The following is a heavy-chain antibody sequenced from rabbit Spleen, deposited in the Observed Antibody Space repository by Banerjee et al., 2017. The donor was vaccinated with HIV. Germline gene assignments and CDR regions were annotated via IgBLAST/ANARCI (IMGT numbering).Heavy chain of an antibody. V-gene: IGHV1S45*01. J-gene: IGHJ6*01. CDR3: ARDTSSSFSSYGMDL. CDR2: IDTGSSGFT. D-gene: IGHD1-1*01. CDR1: GVSFSGDSY. Sequence: QEQLEESGGGLVKPGASLTLTCIASGVSFSGDSYMCWVRQAPGKGLEWIVCIDTGSSGFTYFANWAKGRFTISKTSSTTVTLQMTSLTAADTATYFCARDTSSSFSSYGMDLWGQGTLVTVS.